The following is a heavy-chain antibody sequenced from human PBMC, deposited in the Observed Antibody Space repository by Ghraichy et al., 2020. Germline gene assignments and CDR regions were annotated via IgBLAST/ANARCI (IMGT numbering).Heavy chain of an antibody. Sequence: GGSLRLSCAASGFTFSSYGMHWVRQAPGKGLEWVAFIRYDGSNKYYADSVKGRFTISRDNSKNTLYLQMNSLRAEDTAVYYCAKDGYCSGGSCYPRYFDYWGQGTLVTVSS. J-gene: IGHJ4*02. D-gene: IGHD2-15*01. CDR2: IRYDGSNK. V-gene: IGHV3-30*02. CDR3: AKDGYCSGGSCYPRYFDY. CDR1: GFTFSSYG.